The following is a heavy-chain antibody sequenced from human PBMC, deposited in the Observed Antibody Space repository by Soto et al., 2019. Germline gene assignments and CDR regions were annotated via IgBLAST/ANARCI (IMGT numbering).Heavy chain of an antibody. Sequence: GGSLRLSCAASGFTFSSYAMHCVRQAPGKGLEWVAVISYDGGNEDYADSVKGRFTISRDNSKNTLSLQMNSLRAEDTAVYYCARPPSNCYECPSDYWGQGTLVTVSS. CDR2: ISYDGGNE. CDR1: GFTFSSYA. J-gene: IGHJ4*02. D-gene: IGHD2-2*01. V-gene: IGHV3-30-3*01. CDR3: ARPPSNCYECPSDY.